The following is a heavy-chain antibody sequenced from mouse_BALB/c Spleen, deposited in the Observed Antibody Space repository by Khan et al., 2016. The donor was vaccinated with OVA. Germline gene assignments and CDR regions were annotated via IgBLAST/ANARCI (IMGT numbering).Heavy chain of an antibody. Sequence: QIQLVQSGPELKKPGETVRISCKASGYTFTTAGIQWVQKMPGKGLKWIGWINTHSGVPKYAEDFKGRFAFSLEISVNTAYLQITNLKNEDTATYFCARGGADYYRNDGGAMEYWGQGTSVTVAS. CDR3: ARGGADYYRNDGGAMEY. CDR1: GYTFTTAG. V-gene: IGHV9-4*02. J-gene: IGHJ4*01. D-gene: IGHD2-14*01. CDR2: INTHSGVP.